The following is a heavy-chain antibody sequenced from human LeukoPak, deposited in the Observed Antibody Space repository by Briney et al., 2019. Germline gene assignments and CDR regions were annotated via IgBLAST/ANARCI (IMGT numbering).Heavy chain of an antibody. CDR1: GYTFTSYG. Sequence: GASVKVSCKASGYTFTSYGISWVRQAPGQGLEWMEWISAYNGNTNYAQKLQGRVTMTTDTSTSTAYMELRSLRSDDTAVYYCARDRVRYFDWPFGGDYWGQGTLVTVSS. D-gene: IGHD3-9*01. CDR3: ARDRVRYFDWPFGGDY. V-gene: IGHV1-18*01. CDR2: ISAYNGNT. J-gene: IGHJ4*02.